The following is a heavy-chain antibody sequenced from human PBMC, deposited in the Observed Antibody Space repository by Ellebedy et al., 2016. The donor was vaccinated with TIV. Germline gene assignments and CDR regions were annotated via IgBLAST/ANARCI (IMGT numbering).Heavy chain of an antibody. Sequence: GGSLRLSCAASGFTFSSYAMSWVRQAPGKGLEWVSAISGSGGSTYYAGSVKGRFTISRDNSKSTLYLQMNSLRAEDTAVYYCAGGISVAGTSLGFWGQGTLVTVSS. CDR1: GFTFSSYA. CDR2: ISGSGGST. D-gene: IGHD6-19*01. CDR3: AGGISVAGTSLGF. J-gene: IGHJ4*02. V-gene: IGHV3-23*01.